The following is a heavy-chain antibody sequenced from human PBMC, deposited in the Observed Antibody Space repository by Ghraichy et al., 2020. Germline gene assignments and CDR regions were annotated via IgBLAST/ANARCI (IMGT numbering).Heavy chain of an antibody. J-gene: IGHJ4*02. CDR2: ISGPGGST. Sequence: GGSLRLSCAASGFTFSNSAMTWVRQVPGKGLEWVSSISGPGGSTYYSRSVKGRFTISRDNSKNTLYLQMNTLGGDDTALYYCAKVKGGAAADHFDFWGQGTLVTVSS. CDR3: AKVKGGAAADHFDF. D-gene: IGHD6-13*01. CDR1: GFTFSNSA. V-gene: IGHV3-23*01.